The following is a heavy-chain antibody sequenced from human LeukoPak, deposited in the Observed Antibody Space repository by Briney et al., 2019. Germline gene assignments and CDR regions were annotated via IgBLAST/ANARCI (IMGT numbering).Heavy chain of an antibody. CDR3: ATLPYYDYVWEPYAVDI. CDR2: IYYSGST. CDR1: GGSISSYY. Sequence: NSSETLSLTCTVSGGSISSYYWSWIRHPPEKGLEWIGYIYYSGSTNYNPSLKSRVTISVDTSKNQFSLKLSSVTAADTAVYYCATLPYYDYVWEPYAVDIWGQGTMVTVSS. J-gene: IGHJ3*02. V-gene: IGHV4-59*08. D-gene: IGHD3-16*01.